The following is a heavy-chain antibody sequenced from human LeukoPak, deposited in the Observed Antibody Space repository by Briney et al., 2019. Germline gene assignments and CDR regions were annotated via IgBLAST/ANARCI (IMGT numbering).Heavy chain of an antibody. V-gene: IGHV3-53*01. CDR3: AKDMTMIVVVFDY. J-gene: IGHJ4*02. Sequence: GGSLRLSCAASGFTVSSSYMSWVRQAPGKGLEWVSVIYSGGSTYYADSVKGRFTISRDNSKNTLYLQMNSLRAEDTAVYYCAKDMTMIVVVFDYWGQGTLVTVSS. D-gene: IGHD3-22*01. CDR1: GFTVSSSY. CDR2: IYSGGST.